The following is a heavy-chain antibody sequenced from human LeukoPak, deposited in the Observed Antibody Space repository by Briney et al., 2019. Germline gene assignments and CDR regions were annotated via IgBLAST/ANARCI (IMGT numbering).Heavy chain of an antibody. Sequence: ASVKVSCKVSGRTLSQFSLQWVRQVPGKGLEWMGGSDPKDKTFYAQNFQGRVTLTEVTSTDTAYMELSSLIFADTAVYYCAIRRLAVASAPFDHWGQGTLVTVSS. V-gene: IGHV1-24*01. CDR2: SDPKDKT. D-gene: IGHD3-16*01. CDR1: GRTLSQFS. CDR3: AIRRLAVASAPFDH. J-gene: IGHJ5*02.